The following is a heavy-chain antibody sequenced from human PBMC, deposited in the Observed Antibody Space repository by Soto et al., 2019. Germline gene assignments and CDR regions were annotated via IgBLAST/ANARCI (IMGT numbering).Heavy chain of an antibody. D-gene: IGHD5-18*01. CDR2: IIPIFGTA. V-gene: IGHV1-69*12. CDR1: GGTFSSYA. Sequence: QVQLVQSGAEVKKPGSSVKVSCKASGGTFSSYAISWVRQAPGQGLEWMGGIIPIFGTANHAQKFQGRVTITADESTSTAYMELSSLSSEDTAVYYCARDQDRGYSYGSWGGYWGQGTLVTVSS. CDR3: ARDQDRGYSYGSWGGY. J-gene: IGHJ4*02.